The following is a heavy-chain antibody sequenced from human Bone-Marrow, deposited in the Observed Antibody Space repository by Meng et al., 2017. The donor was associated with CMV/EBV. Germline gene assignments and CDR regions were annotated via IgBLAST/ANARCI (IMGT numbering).Heavy chain of an antibody. V-gene: IGHV3-30*04. CDR1: GFTFSSYA. J-gene: IGHJ4*02. CDR2: ISYDGSNK. D-gene: IGHD4-23*01. CDR3: ARDQGPRGPTMVVTGGFDY. Sequence: GGSLRLSCAASGFTFSSYAMHWVRQAPGKGLEWVAVISYDGSNKYYADSVKGRFTISRDNSKNTLYLQMNSVRAEDTAVYYCARDQGPRGPTMVVTGGFDYWGQGTLVTVSS.